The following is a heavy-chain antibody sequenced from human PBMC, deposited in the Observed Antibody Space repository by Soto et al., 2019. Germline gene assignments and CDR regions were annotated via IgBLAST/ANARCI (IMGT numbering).Heavy chain of an antibody. V-gene: IGHV5-51*01. CDR3: ASSVLVTSTMNYFDL. Sequence: GESLKISCQASGYSFSNFWIAWGRQMPGEGLEWLRCSYPVDSDTRYSPSILCQVTISADKSIKTTYLQWSSLKASDTAIYFCASSVLVTSTMNYFDLWGQGTLVTVSS. J-gene: IGHJ4*02. D-gene: IGHD2-8*02. CDR2: SYPVDSDT. CDR1: GYSFSNFW.